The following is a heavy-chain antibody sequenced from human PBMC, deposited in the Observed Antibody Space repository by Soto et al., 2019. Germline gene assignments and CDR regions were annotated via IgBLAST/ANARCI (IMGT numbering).Heavy chain of an antibody. J-gene: IGHJ4*02. CDR3: AKPAAAAAPDY. D-gene: IGHD6-13*01. CDR1: GVTCSGYA. CDR2: ISGSGGGT. Sequence: WGPLRLSCAAAGVTCSGYAMSWVLQAPGKGLEWVSLISGSGGGTYYADSVKGRFTISRDNSKNTLYLQMNSLRAEDTAVYYCAKPAAAAAPDYWGQGTLVTVSS. V-gene: IGHV3-23*01.